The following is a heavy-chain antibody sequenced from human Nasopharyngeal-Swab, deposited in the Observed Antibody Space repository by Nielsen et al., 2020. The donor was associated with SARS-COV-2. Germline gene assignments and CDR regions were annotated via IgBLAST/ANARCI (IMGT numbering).Heavy chain of an antibody. D-gene: IGHD3-22*01. J-gene: IGHJ4*02. Sequence: SVKVSCKAPGGTFSSYAISWVRQAPGQGLEWMGGIIPIFGTANYAQKFQGRVTITADESTSTAYMELSSLRSEDTAVYYCARTPPYYDSSGSHFDYWGQGTLVTVSS. V-gene: IGHV1-69*13. CDR3: ARTPPYYDSSGSHFDY. CDR2: IIPIFGTA. CDR1: GGTFSSYA.